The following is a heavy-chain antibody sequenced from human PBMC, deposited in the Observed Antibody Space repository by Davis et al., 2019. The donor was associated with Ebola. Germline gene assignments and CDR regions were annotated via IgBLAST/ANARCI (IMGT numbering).Heavy chain of an antibody. CDR1: GGSFSGYY. Sequence: SETLSLTCAVYGGSFSGYYWSWIRQPPGKGLEWIGEINHSGRTNYNPSLKSRVTISVDTSKNQFSLKLTSVTAADTAVYYCARGRPFFWGQGTLVTVSS. D-gene: IGHD2/OR15-2a*01. CDR2: INHSGRT. CDR3: ARGRPFF. V-gene: IGHV4-34*01. J-gene: IGHJ4*02.